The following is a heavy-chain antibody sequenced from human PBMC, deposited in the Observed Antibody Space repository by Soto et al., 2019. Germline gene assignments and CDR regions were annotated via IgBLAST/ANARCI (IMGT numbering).Heavy chain of an antibody. CDR1: GFTFSSYG. Sequence: QVQLVESGGGVVQPGRSLRLSCAASGFTFSSYGMHWVRQAPGKGLEWVAVIWYDGSNKYYADSVKGRFTISRDNSKNTLDLQMNSLRAEDTAVYYCAREVRRGYSYVNFDYWGQGTLVTVSS. J-gene: IGHJ4*02. CDR2: IWYDGSNK. D-gene: IGHD5-18*01. V-gene: IGHV3-33*01. CDR3: AREVRRGYSYVNFDY.